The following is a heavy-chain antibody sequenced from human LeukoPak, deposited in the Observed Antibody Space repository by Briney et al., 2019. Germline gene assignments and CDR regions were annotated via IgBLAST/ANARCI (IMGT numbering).Heavy chain of an antibody. CDR3: ARDQDSGSYYDAFDI. D-gene: IGHD1-26*01. Sequence: ASVTVSCKASGYTFTSYYMHWVRQAPGQGLEWMGIINPSGGSTSYAQKFQGRVTMTRDMSTSTVYMELSSLRSEDTAVYYCARDQDSGSYYDAFDIWGQGTMVTVSS. V-gene: IGHV1-46*01. CDR1: GYTFTSYY. CDR2: INPSGGST. J-gene: IGHJ3*02.